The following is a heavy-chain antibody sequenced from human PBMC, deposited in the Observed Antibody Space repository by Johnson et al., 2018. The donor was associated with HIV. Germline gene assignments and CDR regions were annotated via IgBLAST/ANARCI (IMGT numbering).Heavy chain of an antibody. CDR1: GFTFSNAW. V-gene: IGHV3-7*01. Sequence: VQLVESGGGLVQPGGSLRLSCAASGFTFSNAWMSWVRQAPGKGLEWVANINLDGSEKYYVDSVKGRFTISRDNVKNSVYLLMNSLGAEDTAFYYCARAHLIFPKNAFDIWGQGTMVTVSS. CDR3: ARAHLIFPKNAFDI. J-gene: IGHJ3*02. CDR2: INLDGSEK. D-gene: IGHD3-3*02.